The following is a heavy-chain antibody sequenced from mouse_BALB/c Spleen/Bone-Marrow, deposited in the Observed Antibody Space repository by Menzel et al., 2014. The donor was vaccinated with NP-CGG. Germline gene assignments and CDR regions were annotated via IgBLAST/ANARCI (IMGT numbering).Heavy chain of an antibody. CDR2: ISSGGSYT. V-gene: IGHV5-9-4*01. CDR3: ARDSSGYFDY. CDR1: GFTFSSYA. Sequence: VQLKESGGGLVKPGGSLKLSCAASGFTFSSYAMSWVRQSPEKRLEGVAEISSGGSYTYYPDTVTGRFTISRDNAKNTLYLEMSSLRSEDTAMYYCARDSSGYFDYWGQGTTLTVSS. J-gene: IGHJ2*01. D-gene: IGHD3-1*01.